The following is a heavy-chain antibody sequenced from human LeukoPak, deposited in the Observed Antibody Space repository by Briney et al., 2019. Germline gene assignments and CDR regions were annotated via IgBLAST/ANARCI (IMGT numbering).Heavy chain of an antibody. Sequence: SETLSLTCTASGGSISSYYWSWIRQPAGKGLEWIGRIYTSGSTNYNPSLKSRVTMSVDTSKNQFSLKLSSVTAADTAVYYCARDTVFHRGGVNWFDPWGQGTLVTVSS. CDR2: IYTSGST. V-gene: IGHV4-4*07. CDR3: ARDTVFHRGGVNWFDP. CDR1: GGSISSYY. J-gene: IGHJ5*02. D-gene: IGHD2-8*02.